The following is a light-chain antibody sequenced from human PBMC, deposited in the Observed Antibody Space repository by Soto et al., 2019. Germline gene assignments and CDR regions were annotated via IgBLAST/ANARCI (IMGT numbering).Light chain of an antibody. Sequence: EIVLTQSPGTLSLSPGERATLSCRASQSVSSSYLAWYQQKPGQAPRLLIYGASSRATGIPDRFSGSGSGTDFTLTISRLEPEDFAVYYCPQYRNSLYTFGQGTKLELK. CDR2: GAS. J-gene: IGKJ2*01. CDR3: PQYRNSLYT. CDR1: QSVSSSY. V-gene: IGKV3-20*01.